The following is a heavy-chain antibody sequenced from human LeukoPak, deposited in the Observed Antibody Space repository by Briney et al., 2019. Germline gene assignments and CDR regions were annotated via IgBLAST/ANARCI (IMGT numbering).Heavy chain of an antibody. CDR3: ASGYIYGFES. D-gene: IGHD5-18*01. CDR2: INSDGSST. J-gene: IGHJ4*02. Sequence: GGSLRLSCAASGFTISNYWMHWVRQAPGKGLVWVSRINSDGSSTTYADSVKGRFTLSRDNAKNTLYLQMNSLRAEDTAVYYCASGYIYGFESWGQGTLVTVSS. CDR1: GFTISNYW. V-gene: IGHV3-74*01.